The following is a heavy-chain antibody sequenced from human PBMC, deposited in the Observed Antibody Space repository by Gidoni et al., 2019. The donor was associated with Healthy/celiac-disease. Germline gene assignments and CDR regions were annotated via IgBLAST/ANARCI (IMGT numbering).Heavy chain of an antibody. V-gene: IGHV5-51*03. Sequence: EVQLVQSGAEVKKPGESLKISCKGSGYSFTSYWIGWVRQMPGKGLEWMGIIYPGDSDTRYSPSFQGQVTISADKSISTAYLQWSSLKASDTAMYYCASASRGFLEWLLYPYYYYGMDVWGQGTTVTVSS. CDR1: GYSFTSYW. CDR3: ASASRGFLEWLLYPYYYYGMDV. J-gene: IGHJ6*02. D-gene: IGHD3-3*01. CDR2: IYPGDSDT.